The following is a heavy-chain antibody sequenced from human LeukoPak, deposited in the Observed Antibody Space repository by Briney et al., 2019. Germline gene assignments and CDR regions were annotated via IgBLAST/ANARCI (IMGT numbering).Heavy chain of an antibody. D-gene: IGHD3-22*01. CDR1: GFTFSDYY. CDR2: ISSSGSII. V-gene: IGHV3-11*04. J-gene: IGHJ4*02. Sequence: GGSLRLSCAASGFTFSDYYMTWIRQAPGKGLEGVSYISSSGSIIYYADSVKGRFLISRDNAKNSLYPQMNSLRAEDTAVYFCARVGYDSSGRFDYWGQGTLVTVSS. CDR3: ARVGYDSSGRFDY.